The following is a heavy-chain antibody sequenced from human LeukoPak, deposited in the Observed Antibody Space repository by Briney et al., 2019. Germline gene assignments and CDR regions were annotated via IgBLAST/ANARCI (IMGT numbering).Heavy chain of an antibody. Sequence: GGSLKLSCAASGFTFSGSAMHWVRQASVKGLEWVGRIRSKANSHATAYAASVKGRFTISRDDSKNTAYLQMNSLKTEDTAVYYCTSQLPHRLSSLESYWGQGTLVTVSS. D-gene: IGHD6-13*01. CDR1: GFTFSGSA. J-gene: IGHJ4*02. V-gene: IGHV3-73*01. CDR3: TSQLPHRLSSLESY. CDR2: IRSKANSHAT.